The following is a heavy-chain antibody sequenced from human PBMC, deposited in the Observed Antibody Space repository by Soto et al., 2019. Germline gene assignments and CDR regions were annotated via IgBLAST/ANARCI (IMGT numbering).Heavy chain of an antibody. D-gene: IGHD1-1*01. CDR3: AKDLPTGTGAFDI. Sequence: GGSLRLSCAASGFTFSSYGMHWVRQAPGKGLEWVAVISYDGSNKYYADSVKGRFTISRDNSKNTLYLQMNSLRAEDTAVYYCAKDLPTGTGAFDIWGQGTMVTVSS. J-gene: IGHJ3*02. V-gene: IGHV3-30*18. CDR2: ISYDGSNK. CDR1: GFTFSSYG.